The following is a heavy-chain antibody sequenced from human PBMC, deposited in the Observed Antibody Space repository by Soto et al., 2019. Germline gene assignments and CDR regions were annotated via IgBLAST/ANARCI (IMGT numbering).Heavy chain of an antibody. V-gene: IGHV4-31*03. Sequence: SETLSLTCTVSGCSISSGGYYWSWIRQHPGKGLEWIGYIYYSGSTYYNPSLKSRVTISVDTSKNQFSLKLSSVTAADTAVYYCARVSVVRGWGFGESHFDYWGQGTLVTVSS. CDR2: IYYSGST. CDR3: ARVSVVRGWGFGESHFDY. J-gene: IGHJ4*02. D-gene: IGHD3-10*01. CDR1: GCSISSGGYY.